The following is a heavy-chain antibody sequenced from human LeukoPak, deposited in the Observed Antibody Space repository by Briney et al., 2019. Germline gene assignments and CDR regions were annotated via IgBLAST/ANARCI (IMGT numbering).Heavy chain of an antibody. J-gene: IGHJ4*02. CDR2: IKEDGREK. Sequence: PGGSLRLSCAASGFTFRSYWMSWVRQAPGQGLECVAKIKEDGREKYYVDSVKGRFTISRDNAKNSLYLQMNSLRAEDTAVYYCAKRGLLWGQGTLVTVSS. CDR1: GFTFRSYW. CDR3: AKRGLL. V-gene: IGHV3-7*01. D-gene: IGHD3-10*01.